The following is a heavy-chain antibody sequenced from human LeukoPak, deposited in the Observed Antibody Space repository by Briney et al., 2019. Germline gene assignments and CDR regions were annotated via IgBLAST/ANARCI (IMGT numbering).Heavy chain of an antibody. CDR3: ATDFGYFDWLLTDS. D-gene: IGHD3-9*01. Sequence: ASVTVSCKVSGYTLSELSMHWVRQTPGKGREGMGGFNPEDGDTIYAQNFQGRLTMTDDTSTDTAYMELSSLRSEDTAVYYCATDFGYFDWLLTDSWGQGTLVTVSS. J-gene: IGHJ4*02. CDR2: FNPEDGDT. V-gene: IGHV1-24*01. CDR1: GYTLSELS.